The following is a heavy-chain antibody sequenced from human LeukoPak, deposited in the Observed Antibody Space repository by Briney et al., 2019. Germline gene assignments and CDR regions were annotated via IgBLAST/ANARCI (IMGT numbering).Heavy chain of an antibody. V-gene: IGHV4-30-2*01. J-gene: IGHJ6*02. Sequence: PSETLSLTCAVSGGSISSGGYSWSWIRQPPGKGLEWIGYIYHSGSTYYNPSLKSRVTISVDTSKNQFSLKLSSVTAADTAVYYCARGMNGYDYVWGSYRRDYYGMDVWGQGTTVTVSS. D-gene: IGHD3-16*02. CDR1: GGSISSGGYS. CDR2: IYHSGST. CDR3: ARGMNGYDYVWGSYRRDYYGMDV.